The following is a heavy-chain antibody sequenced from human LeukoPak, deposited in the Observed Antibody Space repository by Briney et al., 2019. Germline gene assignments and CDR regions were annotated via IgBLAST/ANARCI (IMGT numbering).Heavy chain of an antibody. Sequence: PGGSPRLSCAASGFSFSSSAMHWVRQAPGKGLEYVSAITNNGGYTYYANSVKGRFTISRDNSKNTLYLQMGSLRTEDTAVYYSAGASPDGLFAYWGQGTSVTV. V-gene: IGHV3-64*01. D-gene: IGHD3-10*01. CDR3: AGASPDGLFAY. CDR2: ITNNGGYT. J-gene: IGHJ4*02. CDR1: GFSFSSSA.